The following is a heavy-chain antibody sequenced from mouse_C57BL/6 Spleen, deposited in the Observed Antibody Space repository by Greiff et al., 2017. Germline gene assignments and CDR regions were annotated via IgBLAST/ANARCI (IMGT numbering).Heavy chain of an antibody. V-gene: IGHV5-16*01. CDR2: INYDGSST. J-gene: IGHJ2*01. Sequence: DVKLVESEGGLVQPGSSMKLSCTASGFTFSDYYMAWVRQVPEKGLEWVANINYDGSSTYYLDSLKSRFIISRDNAKNILYLQMSSLKSEDTATYYCARERYYYGLDYWGQGTTLTVSS. CDR1: GFTFSDYY. D-gene: IGHD1-1*01. CDR3: ARERYYYGLDY.